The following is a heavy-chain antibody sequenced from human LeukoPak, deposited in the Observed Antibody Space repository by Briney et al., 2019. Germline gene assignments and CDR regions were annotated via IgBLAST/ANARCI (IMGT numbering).Heavy chain of an antibody. D-gene: IGHD6-13*01. CDR2: ISSSRSTI. V-gene: IGHV3-48*04. CDR3: ASVGPSSWAGIYAFDI. CDR1: GFTFSYYS. J-gene: IGHJ3*02. Sequence: GGSLRLSCAASGFTFSYYSMNWVRQAPGKGLEWVSYISSSRSTIYYADSVKGRFTISRDNAKNSLYLQMNSLRAEDTAVYYCASVGPSSWAGIYAFDIWGQGTMVTVSS.